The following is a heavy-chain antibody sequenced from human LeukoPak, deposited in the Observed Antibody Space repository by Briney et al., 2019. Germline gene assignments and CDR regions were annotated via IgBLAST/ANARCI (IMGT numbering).Heavy chain of an antibody. CDR3: ARGVGRFGEWNYFDY. CDR1: GFTFSSYG. CDR2: IRYDGSNK. Sequence: GGSLRLSCAASGFTFSSYGMHWVRQAPGKGLEWVAFIRYDGSNKYYADSVKGRFTISRDNAKNSLYLQMNSLRAEDTAVYYCARGVGRFGEWNYFDYWGQGTLVTVSS. J-gene: IGHJ4*02. D-gene: IGHD3-10*01. V-gene: IGHV3-30*02.